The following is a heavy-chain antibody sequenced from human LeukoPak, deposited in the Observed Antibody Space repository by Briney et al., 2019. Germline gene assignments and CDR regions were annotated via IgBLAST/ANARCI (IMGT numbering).Heavy chain of an antibody. V-gene: IGHV1-2*02. J-gene: IGHJ5*02. CDR3: ARRSIAARRYPKNWFDP. CDR2: INPNSGGT. D-gene: IGHD6-6*01. Sequence: ASVKVSCKASGYTFTGYYMHWVRQAPGQGLEWMGWINPNSGGTNYAQKFQGRVTMTRNTSISTAYMELSSLRSEDTAVYYCARRSIAARRYPKNWFDPWGQGTLVTVSS. CDR1: GYTFTGYY.